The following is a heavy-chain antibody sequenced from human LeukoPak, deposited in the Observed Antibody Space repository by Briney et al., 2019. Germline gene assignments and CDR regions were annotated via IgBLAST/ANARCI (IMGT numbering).Heavy chain of an antibody. J-gene: IGHJ4*02. V-gene: IGHV3-23*01. D-gene: IGHD5-12*01. CDR2: ISGSGGST. CDR3: ARGRYSGTTYYFDY. CDR1: GFTFSSYA. Sequence: GGSLRLSCAASGFTFSSYAMSWVRQAPGKGLEWVSAISGSGGSTYYADSVKGRFTISRDNAKNSLYLQMNSLRAEDTAMYYCARGRYSGTTYYFDYWGQGTLVTVSS.